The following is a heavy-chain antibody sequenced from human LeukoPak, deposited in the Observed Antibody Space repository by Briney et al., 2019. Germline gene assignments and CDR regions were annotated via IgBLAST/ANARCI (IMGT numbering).Heavy chain of an antibody. D-gene: IGHD5-24*01. Sequence: SQTLSLTCTVSGGSIKSVLHSWNWIRQPAGKGLEWIGRFFGSGSTNYNPSLESRVTISVDTAKNQFFLNLTSVTAADTAVYYYATRQLHMTADSQVDYWGQGTLVTVSS. CDR3: ATRQLHMTADSQVDY. J-gene: IGHJ4*02. CDR1: GGSIKSVLHS. V-gene: IGHV4-61*02. CDR2: FFGSGST.